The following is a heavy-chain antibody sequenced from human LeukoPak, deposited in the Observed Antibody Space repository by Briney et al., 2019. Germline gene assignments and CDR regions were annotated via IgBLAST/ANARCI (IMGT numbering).Heavy chain of an antibody. J-gene: IGHJ4*02. CDR3: SKASIQEYYFDY. CDR2: ISWNSGSI. D-gene: IGHD5-18*01. Sequence: GGSLRLSCAASGFTFDDYAMHGVRQAPGKGLEWVSGISWNSGSIGYADSVKGRFTISRDNAKNSLYLQMNSLRAEDTAFYYCSKASIQEYYFDYWGQGTLVPVSS. CDR1: GFTFDDYA. V-gene: IGHV3-9*01.